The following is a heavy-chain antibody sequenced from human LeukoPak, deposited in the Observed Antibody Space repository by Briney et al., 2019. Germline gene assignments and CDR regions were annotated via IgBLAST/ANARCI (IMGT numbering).Heavy chain of an antibody. CDR2: IYYSGST. D-gene: IGHD6-6*01. CDR3: ARADEYSSPSSYYYYYYMDV. V-gene: IGHV4-39*07. Sequence: SETLSLTCTVSGGSISGTSYYWGWIRQPPGKGLEWIGSIYYSGSTYYNPSLKSLVTISVDTSKNQFSLKLSSVTAADTAVYYCARADEYSSPSSYYYYYYMDVWGKGTTVTVSS. CDR1: GGSISGTSYY. J-gene: IGHJ6*03.